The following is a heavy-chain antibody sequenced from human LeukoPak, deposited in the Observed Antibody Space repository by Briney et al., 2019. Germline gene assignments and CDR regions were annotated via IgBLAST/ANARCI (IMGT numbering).Heavy chain of an antibody. Sequence: SSPTLVKPTQTLTLTCSFSGFSLSRHGVSVGWIRQPPGKAQEFLALIYWDDDKRYSASLKARLRITKDTSRNQVVLTMTNIDPEDTATYYCAHSNPTAYSYDSSGYFFDYWGQGTLVIVSS. CDR3: AHSNPTAYSYDSSGYFFDY. CDR1: GFSLSRHGVS. V-gene: IGHV2-5*02. J-gene: IGHJ4*02. D-gene: IGHD3-22*01. CDR2: IYWDDDK.